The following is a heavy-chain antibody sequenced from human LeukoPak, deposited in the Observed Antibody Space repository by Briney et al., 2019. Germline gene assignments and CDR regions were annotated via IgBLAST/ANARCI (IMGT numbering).Heavy chain of an antibody. Sequence: VASVKVSCKASGYSFFNSGITWVRQAPGQGPEWIGWVSTYTGNTNYAEKVQGRITMTTGTSTNTAYMELRSLKSDDTAAYHCGRDEDIPTYPNWIDTWGQGTLLTVSS. CDR2: VSTYTGNT. V-gene: IGHV1-18*01. CDR1: GYSFFNSG. D-gene: IGHD2-2*03. CDR3: GRDEDIPTYPNWIDT. J-gene: IGHJ5*02.